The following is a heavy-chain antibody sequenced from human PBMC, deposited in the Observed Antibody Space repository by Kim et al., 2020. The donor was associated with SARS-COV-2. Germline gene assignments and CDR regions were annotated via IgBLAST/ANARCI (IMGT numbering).Heavy chain of an antibody. CDR2: IYSGGST. V-gene: IGHV3-53*01. J-gene: IGHJ4*02. D-gene: IGHD4-17*01. CDR3: ARARSDYGDSLFDY. CDR1: GFTVSSNY. Sequence: GGSLRLSCAASGFTVSSNYMSWVRQAPGKGLEWVSVIYSGGSTYYADSVKGRFTISRDNSKNTLYLQMNSLRAGDTAVYYCARARSDYGDSLFDYWGQGTLVTVSS.